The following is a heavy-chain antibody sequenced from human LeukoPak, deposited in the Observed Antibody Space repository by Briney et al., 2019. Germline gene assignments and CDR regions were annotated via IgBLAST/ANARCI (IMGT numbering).Heavy chain of an antibody. D-gene: IGHD3-10*01. V-gene: IGHV5-51*01. CDR3: AREYYGSGDY. CDR2: IYPGDSDT. J-gene: IGHJ4*02. CDR1: GYSFTSYW. Sequence: GESLKISSKGSGYSFTSYWIGWVRQMPGKGLEWMGIIYPGDSDTRYNPSFQGQVTISADESLSTAYLQWSSLKASDTAMYYCAREYYGSGDYWGQGTLVTVSS.